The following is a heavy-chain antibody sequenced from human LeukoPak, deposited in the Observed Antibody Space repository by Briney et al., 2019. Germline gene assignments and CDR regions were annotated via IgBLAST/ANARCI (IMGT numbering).Heavy chain of an antibody. CDR1: GFVFTTYW. D-gene: IGHD5-12*01. J-gene: IGHJ4*02. CDR3: ARDSGYNAFDY. V-gene: IGHV3-7*03. CDR2: INQDGSQK. Sequence: PGGSLRLSCAASGFVFTTYWMSWVRQAPGNGLEWVAHINQDGSQKYYVDSVKGRFTISRDNAKNSLYLQMNSLRAEDTAMYYCARDSGYNAFDYWGQGTLVTVSS.